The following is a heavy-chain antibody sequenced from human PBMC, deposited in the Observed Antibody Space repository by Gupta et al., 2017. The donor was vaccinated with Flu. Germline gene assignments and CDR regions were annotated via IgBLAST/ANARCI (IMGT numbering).Heavy chain of an antibody. CDR2: ISGSGSS. Sequence: EVQLLESGGGLVQPGGSLRLSCVASEFTFSNYGMSWVRQAPGKGLEWVSGISGSGSSYYADSVKGRFTISRDNSKNTLYLQMNXLXDEDTAXYYCAKEIGVIGVPYFDHWGRGTLVTVSS. D-gene: IGHD3-22*01. V-gene: IGHV3-23*01. J-gene: IGHJ4*02. CDR1: EFTFSNYG. CDR3: AKEIGVIGVPYFDH.